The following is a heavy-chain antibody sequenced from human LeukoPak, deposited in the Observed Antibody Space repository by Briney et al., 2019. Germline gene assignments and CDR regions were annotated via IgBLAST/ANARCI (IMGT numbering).Heavy chain of an antibody. CDR3: AKDYYDSSGQIAAPGY. J-gene: IGHJ4*02. V-gene: IGHV1-46*01. CDR1: GYTFTSYD. CDR2: INPSGGST. Sequence: ASVKVSCKASGYTFTSYDINWVRQAPGQGLEWMGIINPSGGSTSYAQKFQGRVTMTRDTSTGTVYMELSSLRSEDTAVYYCAKDYYDSSGQIAAPGYWGQGTLVTVSS. D-gene: IGHD3-22*01.